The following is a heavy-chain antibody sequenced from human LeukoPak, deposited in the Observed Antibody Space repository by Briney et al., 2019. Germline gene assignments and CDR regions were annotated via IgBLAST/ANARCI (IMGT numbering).Heavy chain of an antibody. CDR3: AREVGYCGGDCYLLDY. J-gene: IGHJ4*02. CDR1: GYTFTSYG. V-gene: IGHV1-18*01. CDR2: ISAHNGNT. Sequence: ASVKVSCKASGYTFTSYGISWVRQAPGQGLEWMGWISAHNGNTNYAQKLQGRVTMTTDTSTSTAYMELRSLRSDDTAVYYCAREVGYCGGDCYLLDYWGQGTLVTVSS. D-gene: IGHD2-21*02.